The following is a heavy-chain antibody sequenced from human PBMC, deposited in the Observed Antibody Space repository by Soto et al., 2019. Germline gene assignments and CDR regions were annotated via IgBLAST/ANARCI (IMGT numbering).Heavy chain of an antibody. J-gene: IGHJ3*02. CDR3: ARGVVVAAIEYYAFDI. CDR2: IIPIFGTA. D-gene: IGHD2-15*01. Sequence: QVQLVQSGAEVKKPGSSVKVSCKASGGTFSSYAISWVRQAPGQGLEWMGGIIPIFGTANYAQKFQGRVTITADESTSTAYMELSSLRSEDTAVYYRARGVVVAAIEYYAFDIWGQGTMVTVSS. V-gene: IGHV1-69*01. CDR1: GGTFSSYA.